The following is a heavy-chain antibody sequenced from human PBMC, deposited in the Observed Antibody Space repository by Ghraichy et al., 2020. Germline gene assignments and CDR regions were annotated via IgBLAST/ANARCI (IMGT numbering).Heavy chain of an antibody. Sequence: ASVKVSCKASGYTFSPYSISWVRQAPGQGLEWMGWISPSTGNPKYAHGFPSRFVFSVDTSVTTAYLELSSLRAEDTAVYYCARGQGTIDFDDWGQGTLVTVSS. CDR2: ISPSTGNP. J-gene: IGHJ4*02. CDR1: GYTFSPYS. CDR3: ARGQGTIDFDD. V-gene: IGHV7-4-1*02. D-gene: IGHD3-9*01.